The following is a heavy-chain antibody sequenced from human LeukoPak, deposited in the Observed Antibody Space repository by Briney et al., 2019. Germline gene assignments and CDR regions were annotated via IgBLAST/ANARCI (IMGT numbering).Heavy chain of an antibody. CDR3: AKETVFDSSGYYFTPLDY. J-gene: IGHJ4*02. CDR2: ISGSGGSP. CDR1: GFTFSSYA. V-gene: IGHV3-23*01. Sequence: PGESLRLSCAASGFTFSSYAMSWVRQAPGKGLEWVSLISGSGGSPYYADSVTGRFTISRDNSKNTLYLQMNSLRAEDTAVYYCAKETVFDSSGYYFTPLDYWGQGTLVTVSS. D-gene: IGHD3-22*01.